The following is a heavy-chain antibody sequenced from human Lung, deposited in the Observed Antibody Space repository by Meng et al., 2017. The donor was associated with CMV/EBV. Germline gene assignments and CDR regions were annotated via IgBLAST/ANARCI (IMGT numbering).Heavy chain of an antibody. V-gene: IGHV4-34*01. Sequence: SQTXSLTXAVYGGSFSGYYWSWIRQPPGKGLEWIGEINHSGSTNYNPSLKSQVTISVDTSKNQFSLKLSSVTAADTAVYYCAREGQLYSSSWYAFDYWAQGTXVTVSS. CDR3: AREGQLYSSSWYAFDY. CDR1: GGSFSGYY. D-gene: IGHD6-13*01. J-gene: IGHJ4*02. CDR2: INHSGST.